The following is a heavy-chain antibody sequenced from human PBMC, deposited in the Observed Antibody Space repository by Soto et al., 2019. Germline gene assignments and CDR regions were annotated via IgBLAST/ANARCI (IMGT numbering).Heavy chain of an antibody. V-gene: IGHV1-18*01. CDR3: ARVKVPAAILGAFDL. CDR1: GYTFSTYG. Sequence: QVQLVQSGAEMKKPGASVKVSCKASGYTFSTYGITWVRQAPGQGLDWMGWINPFKGDTNSAARFQDRVTMTTDTSTRTAYIELRSLRSDDTAVYSCARVKVPAAILGAFDLWGQGTLVTVSS. D-gene: IGHD2-2*02. CDR2: INPFKGDT. J-gene: IGHJ3*01.